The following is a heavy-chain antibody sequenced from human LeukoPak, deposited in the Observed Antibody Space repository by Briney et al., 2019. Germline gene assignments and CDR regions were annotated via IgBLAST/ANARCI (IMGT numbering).Heavy chain of an antibody. V-gene: IGHV1-8*01. CDR2: MNPNSGNT. Sequence: GASVKVSCKASGYTFTSYDINWVRQASGQGLEWMGWMNPNSGNTGYAQKFQGRVTMTRNTSISTAYIELSRLRSEDTAVYYCARSAGDYYDSSGYHQGDYWGQGTLVAVSS. CDR1: GYTFTSYD. D-gene: IGHD3-22*01. J-gene: IGHJ4*02. CDR3: ARSAGDYYDSSGYHQGDY.